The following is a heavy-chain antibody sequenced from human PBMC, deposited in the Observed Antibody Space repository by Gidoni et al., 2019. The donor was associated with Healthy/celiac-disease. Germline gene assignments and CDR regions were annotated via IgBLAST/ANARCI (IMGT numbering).Heavy chain of an antibody. J-gene: IGHJ6*02. CDR2: ISSSSSTI. Sequence: EVQLVESGGGLVQPGGSLRLSCAASGFTFSSYSMNWVRQAPGKGLEWVSYISSSSSTIYYADSVKGRFTISRDNAKNSLYLQMNSLRAEDTAVYYCASLWGAGGSDVWGQGTTVTVSS. D-gene: IGHD2-21*01. CDR1: GFTFSSYS. CDR3: ASLWGAGGSDV. V-gene: IGHV3-48*01.